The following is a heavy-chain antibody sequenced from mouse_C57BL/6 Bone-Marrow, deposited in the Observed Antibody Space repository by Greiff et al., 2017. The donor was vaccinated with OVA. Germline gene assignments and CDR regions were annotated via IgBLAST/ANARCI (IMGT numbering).Heavy chain of an antibody. D-gene: IGHD2-5*01. CDR1: GFNIKDDY. CDR2: IDPENGDT. CDR3: TSYYSNFYWYFDV. Sequence: EVQLQQSGAELVRPGASVKLSCTASGFNIKDDYMHWVKQRPEQGLEWIGGIDPENGDTEYASKFQGKATITADTSSNTAYLQLSSLPSEDTAVYYCTSYYSNFYWYFDVWGTGTTVTVSS. V-gene: IGHV14-4*01. J-gene: IGHJ1*03.